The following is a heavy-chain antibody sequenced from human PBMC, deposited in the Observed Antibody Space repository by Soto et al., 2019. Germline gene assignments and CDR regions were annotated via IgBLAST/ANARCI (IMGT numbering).Heavy chain of an antibody. D-gene: IGHD3-10*01. CDR1: GGSISTDDVY. J-gene: IGHJ6*02. CDR2: IYYSGST. Sequence: SETLSLTCTVSGGSISTDDVYWGWIRQPPGKGLEWIGTIYYSGSTSYNPSLKSRVTISVDTSKNQCSLNLSSVTAADTAVYYCARESPYGSGSYHPYYYYYGMHVWGQGATVTVSS. V-gene: IGHV4-39*07. CDR3: ARESPYGSGSYHPYYYYYGMHV.